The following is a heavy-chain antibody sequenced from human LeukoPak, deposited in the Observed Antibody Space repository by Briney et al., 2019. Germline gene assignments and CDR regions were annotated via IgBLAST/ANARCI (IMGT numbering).Heavy chain of an antibody. CDR1: GGSISSGDYY. CDR3: ARGPNAMDYYDSSGYYPDY. Sequence: SETLSLTCTVSGGSISSGDYYWSWIRQPPGKGLEWIGYIYYSGSTYYNPSLKSRVTISVDTSKNQFSLKLSSVTAADTAVYYCARGPNAMDYYDSSGYYPDYWGQGTLVTVSS. D-gene: IGHD3-22*01. J-gene: IGHJ4*02. CDR2: IYYSGST. V-gene: IGHV4-30-4*01.